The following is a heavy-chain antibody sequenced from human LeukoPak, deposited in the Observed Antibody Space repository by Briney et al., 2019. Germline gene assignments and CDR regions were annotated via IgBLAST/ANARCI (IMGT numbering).Heavy chain of an antibody. CDR1: GGSFSGYY. Sequence: PSETLSLTCAVYGGSFSGYYWSWIRQPPGKGLEWIGEINHSGSTNYNPSLKSRVTISLDTSKNQFSLKLSSVTAADTAVYYCARRTVLHGMDVWGQGTTVTVSS. V-gene: IGHV4-34*01. D-gene: IGHD3/OR15-3a*01. CDR3: ARRTVLHGMDV. J-gene: IGHJ6*02. CDR2: INHSGST.